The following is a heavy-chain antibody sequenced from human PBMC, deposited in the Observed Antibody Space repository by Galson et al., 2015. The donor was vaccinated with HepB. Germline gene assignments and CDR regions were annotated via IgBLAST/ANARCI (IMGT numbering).Heavy chain of an antibody. CDR3: ARGRMVRGLSLRYDAVDI. D-gene: IGHD3-10*01. CDR1: GFTFSSYA. V-gene: IGHV3-30*04. CDR2: ISFDGFNK. Sequence: SLRLSCAGSGFTFSSYAMHWVRQAPGKGLEWEAVISFDGFNKYYADSVKGRFTISRDNSKNTLYLQMDSLSAEDTAVYYCARGRMVRGLSLRYDAVDIWGQGTMVTVSS. J-gene: IGHJ3*02.